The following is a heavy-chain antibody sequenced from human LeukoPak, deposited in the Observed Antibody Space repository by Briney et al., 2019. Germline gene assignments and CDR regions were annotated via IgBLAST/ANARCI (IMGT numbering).Heavy chain of an antibody. Sequence: GGSLRLSCAASGFTFSSYAMHWVRQAPGKGLEWVAVISYDGSNKYYADSVKGRFTISRDNSKNTLYLQMNSLRAEDTAVYYCAKDRKAGYYYMDVWGKGTTVTISS. CDR2: ISYDGSNK. J-gene: IGHJ6*03. V-gene: IGHV3-30*04. CDR1: GFTFSSYA. CDR3: AKDRKAGYYYMDV.